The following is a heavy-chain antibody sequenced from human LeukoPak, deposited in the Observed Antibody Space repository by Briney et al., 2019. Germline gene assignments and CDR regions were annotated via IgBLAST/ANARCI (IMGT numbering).Heavy chain of an antibody. CDR2: ISWNSGNI. J-gene: IGHJ4*02. V-gene: IGHV3-9*01. Sequence: GGALRLSCAASGFTFDDYAMHWVRQAPGKGMEWVSGISWNSGNIDYADSVKGRFTISRDNAKNSLYLQMNSLRAEDTALYYCAKDACSSTSCSNDYWGQGTLVTVSS. D-gene: IGHD2-2*01. CDR1: GFTFDDYA. CDR3: AKDACSSTSCSNDY.